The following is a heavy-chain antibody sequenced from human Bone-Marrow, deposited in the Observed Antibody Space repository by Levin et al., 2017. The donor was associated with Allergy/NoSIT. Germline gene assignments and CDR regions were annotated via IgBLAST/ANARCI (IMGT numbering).Heavy chain of an antibody. D-gene: IGHD3-10*01. J-gene: IGHJ4*02. Sequence: SQTLSLTCTVSGGSISSSSYYWGWIRQPPGKGLEWIGSIYYSGSTYYNPSLKSRVTISVDTSKNQFSLKLSSVTAADTAVYYWARDRPREVRGVVTPDYWGQGTLVTVSS. V-gene: IGHV4-39*07. CDR3: ARDRPREVRGVVTPDY. CDR2: IYYSGST. CDR1: GGSISSSSYY.